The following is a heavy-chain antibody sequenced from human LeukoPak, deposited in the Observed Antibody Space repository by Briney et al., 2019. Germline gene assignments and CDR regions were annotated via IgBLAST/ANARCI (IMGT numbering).Heavy chain of an antibody. CDR2: IVGDASKM. J-gene: IGHJ6*03. CDR3: ARQPYNYYYLDV. V-gene: IGHV3-23*01. D-gene: IGHD1-14*01. Sequence: GGSLRLSCAVSGFSFDNCAMTWVRQAPGKGLEWVTSIVGDASKMYYADSVKGRFTISSDGSRNMLFLHMSRLGAEDTAIYYCARQPYNYYYLDVWGKGTTVTVFS. CDR1: GFSFDNCA.